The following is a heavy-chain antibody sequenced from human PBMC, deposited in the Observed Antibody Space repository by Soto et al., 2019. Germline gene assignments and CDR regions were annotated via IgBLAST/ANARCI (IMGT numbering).Heavy chain of an antibody. J-gene: IGHJ6*02. CDR3: ARVRSVGRGSMDV. V-gene: IGHV1-2*04. D-gene: IGHD1-26*01. CDR2: INPNSGGT. CDR1: GYTFTGYY. Sequence: ASVKVSCKASGYTFTGYYMHWVRQAPGQGLEWMGWINPNSGGTNYAQKFQGWVTMTRDTSISTAYMELSRLRSDDTAVYYCARVRSVGRGSMDVWGQGTTVTVSS.